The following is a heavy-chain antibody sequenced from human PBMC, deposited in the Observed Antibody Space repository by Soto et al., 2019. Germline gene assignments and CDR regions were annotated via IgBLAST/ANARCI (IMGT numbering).Heavy chain of an antibody. CDR2: ISSSSSTI. J-gene: IGHJ5*02. CDR1: LFTFSSYS. D-gene: IGHD6-19*01. Sequence: SLRVSCTSSLFTFSSYSMNLVLQDPWKGLELVSYISSSSSTIYYADSVKGRFTISRDNAKNSLYLQMNSLRDEDTAVYYCARDREQWLTHNWFEPWGQGTLVTVSS. CDR3: ARDREQWLTHNWFEP. V-gene: IGHV3-48*02.